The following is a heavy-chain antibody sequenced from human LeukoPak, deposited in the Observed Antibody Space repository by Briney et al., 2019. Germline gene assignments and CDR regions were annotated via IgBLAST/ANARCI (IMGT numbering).Heavy chain of an antibody. D-gene: IGHD3-3*01. CDR2: IRCDGSNK. CDR3: EKGPTSNYYDVWSGDYEDY. Sequence: PGGSLRLSCAASGFTFSSYGMHWVRQAPGKGLEWVAFIRCDGSNKYYADSVKGRFTISRDNSKETLYRYMNSLRAAETAVFYCEKGPTSNYYDVWSGDYEDYWGQGTLVTVSS. J-gene: IGHJ4*02. CDR1: GFTFSSYG. V-gene: IGHV3-30*02.